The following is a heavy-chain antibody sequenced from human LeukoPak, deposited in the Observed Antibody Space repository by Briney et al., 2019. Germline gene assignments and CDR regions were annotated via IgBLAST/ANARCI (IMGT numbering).Heavy chain of an antibody. CDR1: GYSFSIYW. J-gene: IGHJ3*02. V-gene: IGHV5-51*01. CDR2: IFPGDSDT. D-gene: IGHD2-21*02. CDR3: SRWVTADRGKKDAFDI. Sequence: GESLKISCKTSGYSFSIYWIGWARQMPGQGLEWMGIIFPGDSDTRYSPSFQGQVTISADKSISTAYLQWNSLKASDTAMYYCSRWVTADRGKKDAFDIWGQGTMVTVSS.